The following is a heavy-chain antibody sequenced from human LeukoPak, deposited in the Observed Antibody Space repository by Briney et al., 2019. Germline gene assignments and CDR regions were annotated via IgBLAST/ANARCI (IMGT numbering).Heavy chain of an antibody. CDR3: ARDRHIAAAGYYFDY. D-gene: IGHD6-25*01. J-gene: IGHJ4*02. CDR2: IADDGKDK. V-gene: IGHV3-30*04. Sequence: GRSLRLSCAASGFTFSTYPIHWVRQAPGKGLEWVAVIADDGKDKHYVESVKGRFTISRDNSKNTLYLQMNSLRVEDTAVYYCARDRHIAAAGYYFDYWGQGTLVTVSS. CDR1: GFTFSTYP.